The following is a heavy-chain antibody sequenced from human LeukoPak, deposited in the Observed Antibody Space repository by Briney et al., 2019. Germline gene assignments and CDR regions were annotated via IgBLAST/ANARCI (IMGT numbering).Heavy chain of an antibody. CDR1: GFTFSSYS. CDR2: ISSSSSYI. D-gene: IGHD5-24*01. CDR3: ARGDGYNPTPPN. J-gene: IGHJ4*02. V-gene: IGHV3-21*01. Sequence: GGSLRLSCAASGFTFSSYSMNWVRQAPGKGLEWVSSISSSSSYIYYADSVKGRFTISRDNAKNSLYLQMNSLRAEDTAVYYCARGDGYNPTPPNWSQGTLVTVSS.